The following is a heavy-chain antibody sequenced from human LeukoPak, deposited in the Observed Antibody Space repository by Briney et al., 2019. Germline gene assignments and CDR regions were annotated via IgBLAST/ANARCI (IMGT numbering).Heavy chain of an antibody. J-gene: IGHJ5*02. D-gene: IGHD1-26*01. CDR1: GGSFSGYY. CDR2: INHSGST. Sequence: SETLSLTCAVYGGSFSGYYWSWIRQPPGKGLEWIGEINHSGSTNYNPSLKSRVTISVDTSKNQFSLKLSSVTAADTAVYYCARHTGEGDWFDPWGQGTLVTVSS. V-gene: IGHV4-34*01. CDR3: ARHTGEGDWFDP.